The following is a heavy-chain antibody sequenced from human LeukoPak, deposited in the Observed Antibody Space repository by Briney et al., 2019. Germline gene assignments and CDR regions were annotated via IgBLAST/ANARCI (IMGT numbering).Heavy chain of an antibody. Sequence: GASVKVSCKASGGTFSSYAISWVRQAPGQGLEWMGRIIPILGIANYAQKFRGRVTITADKSTSTAYMELSSLRSEDTAVYYCARSIYGDYSENYYYYGMDVWGQGTTVTVSS. CDR2: IIPILGIA. J-gene: IGHJ6*02. CDR3: ARSIYGDYSENYYYYGMDV. V-gene: IGHV1-69*04. CDR1: GGTFSSYA. D-gene: IGHD4-17*01.